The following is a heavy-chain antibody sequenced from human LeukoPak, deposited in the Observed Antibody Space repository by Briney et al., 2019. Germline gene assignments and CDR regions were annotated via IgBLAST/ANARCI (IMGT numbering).Heavy chain of an antibody. CDR2: ISSSSSYI. D-gene: IGHD6-13*01. CDR3: ASPGIAAAGTIHGGFDY. Sequence: PGGFLRLSCAASGFTLSSYSMNWVRQAPGKGLEWVSSISSSSSYIYYADSVKGRFTISRDNAKNSLYLQMNSLRAEDTAVYYCASPGIAAAGTIHGGFDYWGQGTLVTVSS. V-gene: IGHV3-21*01. CDR1: GFTLSSYS. J-gene: IGHJ4*02.